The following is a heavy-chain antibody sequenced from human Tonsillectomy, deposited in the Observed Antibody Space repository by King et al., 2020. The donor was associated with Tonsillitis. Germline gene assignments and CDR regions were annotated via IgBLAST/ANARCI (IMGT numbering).Heavy chain of an antibody. CDR3: ARGYLCPMDV. V-gene: IGHV4-59*01. CDR2: IYHTGRT. J-gene: IGHJ6*02. CDR1: GGSISSYY. Sequence: QLQESGPGLVKPSETLSLTCAISGGSISSYYWSWVRQPPGKGLEWIGYIYHTGRTSYNPSLNSRVTISVDTSNNKFSLRLSSLTTADTAVYYCARGYLCPMDVWGQGTTVIVSS. D-gene: IGHD1-1*01.